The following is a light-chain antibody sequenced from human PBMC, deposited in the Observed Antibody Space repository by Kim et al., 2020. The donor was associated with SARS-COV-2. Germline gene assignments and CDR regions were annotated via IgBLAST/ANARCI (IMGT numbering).Light chain of an antibody. CDR3: LQDYNYPLT. CDR1: QDIGSE. J-gene: IGKJ5*01. Sequence: GDTVTITCRASQDIGSELGWYLQKPGKAPELLVRGASTVQSGVPSRFSGSGFGTDFTLTIISLQPEDFATYFYLQDYNYPLTFGQGTRLEI. CDR2: GAS. V-gene: IGKV1-6*01.